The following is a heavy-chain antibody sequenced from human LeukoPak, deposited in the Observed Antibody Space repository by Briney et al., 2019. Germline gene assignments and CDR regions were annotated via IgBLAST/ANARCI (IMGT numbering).Heavy chain of an antibody. CDR3: ARDRYSGFDSGTDY. J-gene: IGHJ4*02. CDR1: GFSFSNYW. D-gene: IGHD5-12*01. V-gene: IGHV3-74*01. Sequence: GGSLRLSCAASGFSFSNYWMHWVRQAPGKGLVWVSCINNDGSITRYADSVKGRFTISRDNSKNTLYLQMGSLRAEDMGVYYCARDRYSGFDSGTDYWGQGTLVTVSS. CDR2: INNDGSIT.